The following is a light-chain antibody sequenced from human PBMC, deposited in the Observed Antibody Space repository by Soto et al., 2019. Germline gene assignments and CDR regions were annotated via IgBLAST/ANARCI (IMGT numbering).Light chain of an antibody. J-gene: IGLJ3*02. V-gene: IGLV2-11*01. CDR2: DVS. Sequence: QSALTQPPSASGSPGQSVTISCTGTSSDVGAYNYVSWYQQHPGKAPKLIIYDVSKRPSGVPDRFSGSKSGNTASLTISGLQAEDEADYYCCSYAGSYTWVFGGGTKLTVL. CDR1: SSDVGAYNY. CDR3: CSYAGSYTWV.